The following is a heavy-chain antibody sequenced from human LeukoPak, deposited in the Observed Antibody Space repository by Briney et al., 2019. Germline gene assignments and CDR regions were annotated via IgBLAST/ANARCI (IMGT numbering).Heavy chain of an antibody. Sequence: PSETLSLTCTVSGGSISSSSYYWGWIRQPPGKGLEWIGSINYSGNTYYNPSLKSRVTISVDTSKNQFSLKLSSVTAADTAVYYCARIVSGSYRRPYYFDYWGQGTLVTVSS. CDR2: INYSGNT. V-gene: IGHV4-39*07. CDR3: ARIVSGSYRRPYYFDY. J-gene: IGHJ4*02. CDR1: GGSISSSSYY. D-gene: IGHD1-26*01.